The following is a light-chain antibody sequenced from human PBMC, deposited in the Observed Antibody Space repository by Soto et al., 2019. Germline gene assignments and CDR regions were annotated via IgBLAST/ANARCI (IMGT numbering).Light chain of an antibody. CDR1: QSVSSSY. J-gene: IGKJ1*01. CDR3: QQYGSSQWT. Sequence: EIFMTQSPGPLSLSPGERATLSCRASQSVSSSYLAWYQQKPGQAPRLLIYGASSRATGIPDRFSGSGSGTDFTLTISRLEPEDFAVYYCQQYGSSQWTFGQGTKVDNK. CDR2: GAS. V-gene: IGKV3-20*01.